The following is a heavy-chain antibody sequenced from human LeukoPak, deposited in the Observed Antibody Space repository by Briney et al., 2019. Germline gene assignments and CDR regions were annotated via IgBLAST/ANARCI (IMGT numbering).Heavy chain of an antibody. J-gene: IGHJ4*02. CDR3: ARVDGQWLPKAFDY. D-gene: IGHD6-19*01. Sequence: GGSLRLSCAASGFTFSDYYMSWIRQAPGKGLEWVSYISSSGSTIYYADSVKGRFTISRDNAKNSLFLQMNSLRAEDTAVYYCARVDGQWLPKAFDYWGQGTLVTVSS. CDR2: ISSSGSTI. V-gene: IGHV3-11*01. CDR1: GFTFSDYY.